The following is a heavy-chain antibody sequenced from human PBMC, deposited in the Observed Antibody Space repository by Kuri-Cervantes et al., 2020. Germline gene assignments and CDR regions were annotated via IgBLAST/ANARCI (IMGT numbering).Heavy chain of an antibody. J-gene: IGHJ4*02. CDR1: GCPISSGGYC. CDR2: IYYSGST. D-gene: IGHD3-9*01. V-gene: IGHV4-31*03. Sequence: LRLSCTVSGCPISSGGYCWSWTRQHPGKGLEWIGYIYYSGSTYYNPSLKSRVTISVDTSKNQFSLKLSSVTAADTAVYYCARGGYDILTGYSDPPGYWGQGTLVTVSS. CDR3: ARGGYDILTGYSDPPGY.